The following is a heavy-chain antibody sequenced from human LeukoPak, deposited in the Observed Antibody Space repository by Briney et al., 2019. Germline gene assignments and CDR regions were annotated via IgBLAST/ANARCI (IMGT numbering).Heavy chain of an antibody. CDR1: GLNFDDSA. V-gene: IGHV3-43*02. CDR3: AKESGKFDY. CDR2: ISADGGST. Sequence: RGSLRLSCVASGLNFDDSAMHWVRQAPGKGLEWVSLISADGGSTFSADSVKGRFSISRDNSKNSLYLQMNSLRSEDTAMYYCAKESGKFDYWGQGTLVAVS. J-gene: IGHJ4*02.